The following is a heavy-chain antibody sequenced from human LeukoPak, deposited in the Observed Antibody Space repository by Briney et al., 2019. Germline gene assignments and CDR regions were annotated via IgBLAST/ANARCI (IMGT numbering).Heavy chain of an antibody. V-gene: IGHV3-7*01. CDR1: GFTFSSYE. CDR3: ASLAG. CDR2: IKPDGGEK. J-gene: IGHJ4*02. Sequence: GGSLRLSCAASGFTFSSYEMNWVRQAPGKGLEWVANIKPDGGEKYYVDSVKGRFTISRDNAKNSLSLQMNNLRVEDTAVYYCASLAGWGQGTLVTVSS.